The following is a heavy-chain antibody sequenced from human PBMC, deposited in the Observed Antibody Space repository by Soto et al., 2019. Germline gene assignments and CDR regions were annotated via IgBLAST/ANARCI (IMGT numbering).Heavy chain of an antibody. CDR1: GDSISTENW. D-gene: IGHD4-4*01. Sequence: QVQLQESGPGLVKPSGTLSLTCAVSGDSISTENWWSWVRQPPGKGLEWFGEIYHRGGTNYTPSLKSRVTLSVDNSKNHFSLRLSSVTAADTAVYYCAKAGGYSSAYRDYWGQGTVVTVSS. CDR2: IYHRGGT. CDR3: AKAGGYSSAYRDY. V-gene: IGHV4-4*02. J-gene: IGHJ4*02.